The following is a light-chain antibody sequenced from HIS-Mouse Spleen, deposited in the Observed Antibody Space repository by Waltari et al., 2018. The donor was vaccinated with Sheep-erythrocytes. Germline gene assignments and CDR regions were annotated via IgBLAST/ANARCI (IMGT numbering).Light chain of an antibody. CDR2: EGS. Sequence: QSALTQPASVSGSPGQSITISCTGTSRDVGICNLVSWYQQHPGKAPKLMIYEGSKRPSGVSNRFSGSKSGNTASLTISGLQAEDEADYYCCSYAGSSTPWVFGGGTKLTVL. CDR3: CSYAGSSTPWV. J-gene: IGLJ3*02. CDR1: SRDVGICNL. V-gene: IGLV2-23*01.